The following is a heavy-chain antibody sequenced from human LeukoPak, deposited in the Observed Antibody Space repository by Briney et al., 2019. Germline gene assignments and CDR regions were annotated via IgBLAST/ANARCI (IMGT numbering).Heavy chain of an antibody. CDR2: INHSGST. Sequence: SETLSLTCAVYGGSFSGYYWSWIRQPPGKGLEWIGEINHSGSTNYNPSLKSRVTISVDTSKNQFSLKLSSVTAADTAVYYCARDRRFYRDFWSGHNWFDPWGQGTLVTVSS. J-gene: IGHJ5*02. CDR3: ARDRRFYRDFWSGHNWFDP. CDR1: GGSFSGYY. D-gene: IGHD3-3*01. V-gene: IGHV4-34*01.